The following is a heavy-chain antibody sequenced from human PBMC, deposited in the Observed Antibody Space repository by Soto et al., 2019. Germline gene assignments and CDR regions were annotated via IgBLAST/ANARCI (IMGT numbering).Heavy chain of an antibody. CDR1: GFTFTSSA. CDR2: IIANNGNT. V-gene: IGHV1-58*01. CDR3: VIQRSGVVY. J-gene: IGHJ4*02. D-gene: IGHD2-15*01. Sequence: GTPAKPSCKAPGFTFTSSAVQWVRQERGQRLEWMGWIIANNGNTNYAQKFQERVTMTRDTSVSTAYMDLNRLKSDDTAVYYCVIQRSGVVYWGQGTLVTVSS.